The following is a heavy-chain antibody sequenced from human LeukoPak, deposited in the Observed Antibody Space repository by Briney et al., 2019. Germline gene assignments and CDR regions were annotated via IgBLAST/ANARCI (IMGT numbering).Heavy chain of an antibody. D-gene: IGHD6-19*01. J-gene: IGHJ4*02. CDR2: IYYSGST. Sequence: SETLSLTCTVPGCSLSSYYWSWIRQPPGKGLGWIGYIYYSGSTNYNPSLKSRVTISVDTSKNQCSLKLSSVTAADTAVYYCASSVAGTGVYYFDYWGQGTLVTVSS. CDR3: ASSVAGTGVYYFDY. V-gene: IGHV4-59*01. CDR1: GCSLSSYY.